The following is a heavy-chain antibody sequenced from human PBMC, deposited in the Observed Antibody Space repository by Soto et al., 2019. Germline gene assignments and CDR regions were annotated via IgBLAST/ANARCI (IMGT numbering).Heavy chain of an antibody. CDR2: INTDGGSS. CDR1: GLTFSGHW. CDR3: AREAGYCSRTSCYRRAFDT. V-gene: IGHV3-74*03. D-gene: IGHD2-2*01. Sequence: EVQLVESGGDLVQPGGSLSLSCAASGLTFSGHWMHWVRQVPGKGREWVSRINTDGGSSAYADSVKGRFTISRDNAKNTLYLQMNGLRAEDTAVYYCAREAGYCSRTSCYRRAFDTWGQGTTVTVSS. J-gene: IGHJ3*02.